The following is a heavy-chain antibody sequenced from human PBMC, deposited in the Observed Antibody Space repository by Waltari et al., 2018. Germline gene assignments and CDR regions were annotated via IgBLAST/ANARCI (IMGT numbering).Heavy chain of an antibody. D-gene: IGHD3-22*01. CDR1: GYTFTDYY. V-gene: IGHV1-69-2*01. J-gene: IGHJ3*02. CDR3: ATDAKPGIVAGRGAFDI. CDR2: VDPEDGET. Sequence: EVQLVQSGAEVKKPGATVKISCKVSGYTFTDYYMHWVQQAPGKGLEWMGLVDPEDGETIYAEKFQGRVTITADTSTDTAYMELSSLRSEDTAVYYCATDAKPGIVAGRGAFDIWGQGTMVTVSS.